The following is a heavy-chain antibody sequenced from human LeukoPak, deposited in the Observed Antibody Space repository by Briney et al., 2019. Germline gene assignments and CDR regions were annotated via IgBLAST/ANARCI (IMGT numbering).Heavy chain of an antibody. CDR1: GSTFSSYA. D-gene: IGHD6-19*01. J-gene: IGHJ4*02. CDR3: AAENPYSSGWYPGY. V-gene: IGHV3-23*01. Sequence: GGSLRLSCAASGSTFSSYAMSWVRQAPGKGLEWVSSLSAGGGSTYYAESVKGRFTISRDNSKNTLYLQMNSLRAEDTAVYHCAAENPYSSGWYPGYWGQGTLVTVSS. CDR2: LSAGGGST.